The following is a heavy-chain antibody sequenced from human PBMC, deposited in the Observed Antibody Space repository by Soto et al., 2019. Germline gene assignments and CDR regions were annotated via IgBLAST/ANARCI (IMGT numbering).Heavy chain of an antibody. J-gene: IGHJ6*03. Sequence: GGSLRLCCAASGFSFRDYWVTWVRQAPGKGLDWVANIKQDGSEKYYLDSLKGRFTISRDNAKNSVYLLMNSLRAEDTAVYYCARGKDGRRAGTYYFDMDVWGKGTTVTVSS. D-gene: IGHD1-1*01. CDR2: IKQDGSEK. CDR3: ARGKDGRRAGTYYFDMDV. V-gene: IGHV3-7*01. CDR1: GFSFRDYW.